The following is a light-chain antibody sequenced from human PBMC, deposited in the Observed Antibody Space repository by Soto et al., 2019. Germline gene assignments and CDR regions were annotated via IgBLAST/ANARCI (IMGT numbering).Light chain of an antibody. V-gene: IGKV1-33*01. CDR1: QDITNY. CDR3: QQYDSVVT. J-gene: IGKJ5*01. Sequence: DIQMTQSPSSLSASVGDRVTITCQASQDITNYLNWYQQKPGKAPNLLIYGASNLETGVPSRFSGSGSGTDFTFTISSLQAEDIGTYFCQQYDSVVTFGQGTRLEIK. CDR2: GAS.